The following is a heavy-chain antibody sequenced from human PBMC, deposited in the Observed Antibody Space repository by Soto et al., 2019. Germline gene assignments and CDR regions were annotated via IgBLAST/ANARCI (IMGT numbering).Heavy chain of an antibody. J-gene: IGHJ4*02. V-gene: IGHV4-31*03. CDR1: GGSISSGDYY. CDR3: ARDKITGLFDY. D-gene: IGHD2-8*02. CDR2: IYNSGST. Sequence: SETLSLTCTVPGGSISSGDYYWSWIRQHPGKGLEWIGHIYNSGSTYYNPSLKSRATISVDTSKNQFSLKLTSVTAADTAVYYCARDKITGLFDYWGQGTLVTVSS.